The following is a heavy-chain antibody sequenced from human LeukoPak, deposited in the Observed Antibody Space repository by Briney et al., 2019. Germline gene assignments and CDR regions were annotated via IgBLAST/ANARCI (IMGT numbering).Heavy chain of an antibody. V-gene: IGHV3-21*01. CDR2: ISDSSSYI. CDR1: GFTFSSYS. CDR3: ARGGRGQPLDY. J-gene: IGHJ4*02. Sequence: GGSLRLSCAASGFTFSSYSMNWVRQAPGKGLEWVSSISDSSSYIYYADSVKGRFTISRDNAKNSLYLQMNSLRAEDTAVYYCARGGRGQPLDYWGQGTLVTVSS. D-gene: IGHD5-24*01.